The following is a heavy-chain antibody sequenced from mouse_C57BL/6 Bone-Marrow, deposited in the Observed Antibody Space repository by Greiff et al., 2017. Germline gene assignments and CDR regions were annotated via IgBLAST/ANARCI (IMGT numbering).Heavy chain of an antibody. J-gene: IGHJ3*01. CDR3: ATFYYYGSRRFAY. CDR1: GFTFSSYT. D-gene: IGHD1-1*01. V-gene: IGHV5-9*01. CDR2: ISGGGGNT. Sequence: EVQVVESGGGLVKPGGSLKLSCAASGFTFSSYTMSWVRQTPEKRLEWVATISGGGGNTYYPDSVKGRFTISRDNAKNTLYLQMSSLRSEDTALYYCATFYYYGSRRFAYWGQGTLVTVSA.